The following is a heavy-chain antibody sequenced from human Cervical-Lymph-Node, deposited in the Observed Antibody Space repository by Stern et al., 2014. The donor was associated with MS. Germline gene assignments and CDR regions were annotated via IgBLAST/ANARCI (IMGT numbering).Heavy chain of an antibody. CDR2: INPHSGDT. CDR3: ARGRPSVAATVLGFFEF. J-gene: IGHJ4*02. CDR1: GYTFTGYY. Sequence: MQLVESGAEVKKPGASVTVSCKASGYTFTGYYMHWVRQVPGQGLEWMGWINPHSGDTNYAEKFQGRVTVTRDTSISTAYLEMSSLRSDDTAVYWCARGRPSVAATVLGFFEFWGQGTLVTVSS. V-gene: IGHV1-2*02. D-gene: IGHD6-19*01.